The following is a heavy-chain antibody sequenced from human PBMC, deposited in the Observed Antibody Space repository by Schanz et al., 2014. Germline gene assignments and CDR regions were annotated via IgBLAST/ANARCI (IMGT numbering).Heavy chain of an antibody. V-gene: IGHV4-61*02. CDR3: ARDRGHGDLPGDI. CDR1: GGSIRSGTYY. Sequence: QVQLQESGPGLVKPSQTLSLTCTVSGGSIRSGTYYWSWIRQPAGKALEWVGRVFPNGITNYNPSLKSRIAISLDTSKNQFSLKLSSVTAADTAVYYCARDRGHGDLPGDIWGQGTMVTVSS. CDR2: VFPNGIT. J-gene: IGHJ3*02. D-gene: IGHD4-17*01.